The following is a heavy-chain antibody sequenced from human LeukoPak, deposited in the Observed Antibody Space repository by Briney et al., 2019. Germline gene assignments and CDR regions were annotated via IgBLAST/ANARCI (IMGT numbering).Heavy chain of an antibody. CDR2: ISNSADVR. CDR1: GFTFSSYA. Sequence: GGSLRLSCAASGFTFSSYAMTWVRQAPGKGLEWVSSISNSADVRYHADTVKGRFTISRDNSKNTLYLQMNSLRAGDTAVYYCARDRGSSGWYLDYWGQGTLVTVSS. D-gene: IGHD6-19*01. V-gene: IGHV3-23*01. J-gene: IGHJ4*02. CDR3: ARDRGSSGWYLDY.